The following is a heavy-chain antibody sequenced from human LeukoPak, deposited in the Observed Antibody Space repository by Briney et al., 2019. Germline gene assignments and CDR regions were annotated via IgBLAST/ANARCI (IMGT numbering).Heavy chain of an antibody. J-gene: IGHJ5*02. V-gene: IGHV4-30-2*01. CDR2: IYHSGST. CDR3: ARRSKIAARFDP. CDR1: GGSISSGGYS. D-gene: IGHD6-13*01. Sequence: SQTLSLTCAVSGGSISSGGYSWSWIRQPPGKGLEWIGYIYHSGSTYYNPSLKSRVTISVDTSKNQFSLKLSSVTAADTAVYYCARRSKIAARFDPWGQGTLVTVSS.